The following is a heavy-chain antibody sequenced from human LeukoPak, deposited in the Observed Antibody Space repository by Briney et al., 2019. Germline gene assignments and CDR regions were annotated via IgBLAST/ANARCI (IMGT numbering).Heavy chain of an antibody. V-gene: IGHV1-69*01. CDR3: ARGLRPEVPAAKVRQITNKQSPGGYQYYYMDV. CDR1: GGTSINYG. Sequence: SVKVSCKASGGTSINYGISWVRQAPGQGLEWMGGIIPIFDTANYAQKFQDRVTITADESTGTVYMELSSLRFEDTAVYYCARGLRPEVPAAKVRQITNKQSPGGYQYYYMDVWGKGTTVTVSS. J-gene: IGHJ6*03. D-gene: IGHD2-2*01. CDR2: IIPIFDTA.